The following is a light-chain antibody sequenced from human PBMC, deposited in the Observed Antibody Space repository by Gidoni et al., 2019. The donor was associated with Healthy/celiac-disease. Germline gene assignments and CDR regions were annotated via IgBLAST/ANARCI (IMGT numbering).Light chain of an antibody. CDR1: QSISSY. CDR2: AAS. J-gene: IGKJ1*01. Sequence: DSQMTQSPSSLSASVGDRVTITCLASQSISSYLNWYQQKPGKAPKLLSYAASSLQSGVPSRFSGSGSGTDFTLTLSSLPPEDFASYYCPQSYSPPRTFGQGTKVEIK. CDR3: PQSYSPPRT. V-gene: IGKV1-39*01.